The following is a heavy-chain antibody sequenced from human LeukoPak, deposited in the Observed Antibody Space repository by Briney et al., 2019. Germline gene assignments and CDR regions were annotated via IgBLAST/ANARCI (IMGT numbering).Heavy chain of an antibody. CDR1: GYTFTGNY. V-gene: IGHV1-2*02. J-gene: IGHJ5*02. D-gene: IGHD2-15*01. CDR3: TRAAYCSGGSCSDWFDP. CDR2: INPNSGGT. Sequence: ASVKVSCKASGYTFTGNYMYWVRQAPGQGLEWMGWINPNSGGTNYAQKFQGRVTMTRDTSISTAYMELSRLRSDDTAVYYCTRAAYCSGGSCSDWFDPCGQGTLVTVSS.